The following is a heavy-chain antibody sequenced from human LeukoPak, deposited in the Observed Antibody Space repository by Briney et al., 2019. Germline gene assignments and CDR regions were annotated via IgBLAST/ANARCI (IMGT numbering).Heavy chain of an antibody. CDR2: IWYGGSEK. CDR1: GFTFSSYG. J-gene: IGHJ5*02. V-gene: IGHV3-33*01. CDR3: ARWSCDH. Sequence: PGGSLRLSCAASGFTFSSYGMHWVRQAPGKGLEWVAVIWYGGSEKYYADSVKGRFTISRDNSKNTLFLQMSSLTAEDTAVYYCARWSCDHWGQGTLVTVSS.